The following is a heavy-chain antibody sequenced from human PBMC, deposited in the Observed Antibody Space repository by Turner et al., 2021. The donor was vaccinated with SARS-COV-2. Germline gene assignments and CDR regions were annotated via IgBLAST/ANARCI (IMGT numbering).Heavy chain of an antibody. CDR1: GSTFSHYT. D-gene: IGHD3-22*01. CDR3: ARGTYYYDSSVYSGTNWFDP. J-gene: IGHJ5*02. V-gene: IGHV3-21*01. CDR2: ISSSSSYI. Sequence: EVQLVESGGGLVKPGGSLRLSCAASGSTFSHYTMNWVRQAPGKGLEWVSSISSSSSYIYYADSVKGRFTISRDNAKNSLYLQMNSLRAEDTAVYYCARGTYYYDSSVYSGTNWFDPRGQGTLVTVSS.